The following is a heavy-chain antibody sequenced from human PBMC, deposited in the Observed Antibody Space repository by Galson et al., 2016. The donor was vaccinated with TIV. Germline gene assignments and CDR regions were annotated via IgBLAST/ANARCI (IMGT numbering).Heavy chain of an antibody. D-gene: IGHD6-25*01. J-gene: IGHJ4*02. CDR2: IYPVDSDT. CDR1: GHRFSNYW. CDR3: ARERDSGYAYYFDF. Sequence: QSGAEVKEPGESLKISCKGSGHRFSNYWIAWVRQMPGKGLEWMGVIYPVDSDTRYSPSFQGQVTISADKSISTAYLQWNSLKASDSAIYYCARERDSGYAYYFDFWGQGTLVTVSS. V-gene: IGHV5-51*03.